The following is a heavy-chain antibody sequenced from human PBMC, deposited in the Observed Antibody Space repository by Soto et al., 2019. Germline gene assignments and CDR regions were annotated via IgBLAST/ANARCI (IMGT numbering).Heavy chain of an antibody. CDR1: GFTFSNYW. CDR2: INSDGSTT. V-gene: IGHV3-74*01. Sequence: EVQLVESGGGLLQPGGSLRLSCAASGFTFSNYWMNWVRQAPGKGLVWVSRINSDGSTTNYADSVKGRFTTSRDNAKNTLHLQMNRLRADATAVYYCARIDFWSGMDVWGQGTTVTVSS. D-gene: IGHD3-3*01. J-gene: IGHJ6*02. CDR3: ARIDFWSGMDV.